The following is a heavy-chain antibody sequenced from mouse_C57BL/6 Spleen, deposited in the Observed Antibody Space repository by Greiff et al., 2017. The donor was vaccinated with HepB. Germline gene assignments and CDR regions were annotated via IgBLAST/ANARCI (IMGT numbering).Heavy chain of an antibody. CDR3: ARILAHYYAMDY. CDR1: GFTFSDYG. D-gene: IGHD6-1*01. V-gene: IGHV5-17*01. CDR2: ISSGRSTI. Sequence: EVMLVESGGGLVKPGGSLKLSCAASGFTFSDYGMHWVRQAPEKGLEWVAYISSGRSTIYYADTVKGRFTISRDNAKNTLFLQMTSLRSEDTAMYYCARILAHYYAMDYWGQGTSVTVSS. J-gene: IGHJ4*01.